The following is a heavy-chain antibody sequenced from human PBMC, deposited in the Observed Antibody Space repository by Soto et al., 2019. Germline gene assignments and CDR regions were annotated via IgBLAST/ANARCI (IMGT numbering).Heavy chain of an antibody. Sequence: ASVKVSCKASGYTLTSYYMHWVRQAPGQGLEWMGRINPSGGSTSYAQKFQGGVTMTRDTSTSTVYMELSSLRSEDTAVYYCARASDQIFGQKQKTNYGIDVWGQGPTVTVYS. CDR2: INPSGGST. D-gene: IGHD3-3*01. CDR1: GYTLTSYY. J-gene: IGHJ6*02. CDR3: ARASDQIFGQKQKTNYGIDV. V-gene: IGHV1-46*01.